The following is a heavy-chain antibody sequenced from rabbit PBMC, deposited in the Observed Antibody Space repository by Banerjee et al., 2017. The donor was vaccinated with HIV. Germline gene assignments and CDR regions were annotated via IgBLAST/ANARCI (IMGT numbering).Heavy chain of an antibody. CDR3: ARGPYGAAAYFGSLYFKL. D-gene: IGHD3-1*01. V-gene: IGHV1S45*01. CDR2: IYGGSSGST. Sequence: QEQLVESGGGLVQPEGSLTLTCTASGFSFNSNYYMCWVRQAPGKGLEWIGCIYGGSSGSTYYASWAKGRFTISKTSSTTVTLQMTSLTAADTATYFCARGPYGAAAYFGSLYFKLWGQGTLVTVS. J-gene: IGHJ4*01. CDR1: GFSFNSNYY.